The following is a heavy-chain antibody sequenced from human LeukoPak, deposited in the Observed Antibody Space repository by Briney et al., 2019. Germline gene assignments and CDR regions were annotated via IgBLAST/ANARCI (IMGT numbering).Heavy chain of an antibody. CDR2: INWNGGST. CDR1: GFTFDDYG. Sequence: GGSLRLSCAASGFTFDDYGMSWVRQAPGKGLEWFSVINWNGGSTGYADSVKGRFTISRDNAKNSLYLQMNSLRAEDTALYYCARYPDCTNGVCYTYIDYWGQGTLVTVSS. J-gene: IGHJ4*02. V-gene: IGHV3-20*04. CDR3: ARYPDCTNGVCYTYIDY. D-gene: IGHD2-8*01.